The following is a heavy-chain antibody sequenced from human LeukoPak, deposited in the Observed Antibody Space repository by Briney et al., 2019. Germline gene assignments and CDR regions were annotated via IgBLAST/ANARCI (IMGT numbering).Heavy chain of an antibody. V-gene: IGHV3-21*01. CDR1: GFTFSSYS. CDR2: ISRSSSYI. Sequence: GGSLRLSCAASGFTFSSYSMNWVRQAPGKGLEWVSSISRSSSYIYYADSVRGRFTISRDNAKNSLYLQMNSLRAEDTAVYYCAELGITMIGGVWGKGTTVTISS. D-gene: IGHD3-10*02. J-gene: IGHJ6*04. CDR3: AELGITMIGGV.